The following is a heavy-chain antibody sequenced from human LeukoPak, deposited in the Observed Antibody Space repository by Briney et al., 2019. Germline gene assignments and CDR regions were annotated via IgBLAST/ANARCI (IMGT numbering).Heavy chain of an antibody. CDR1: GGSISSYY. D-gene: IGHD2-2*01. Sequence: SETLSLTCTVSGGSISSYYWSWIRQPPGKGLEWIGYIYYSGNTNYNPSLKSRVTISVDTSKNQFSLKLSSVTAADTAVYYRARYYCSSTICSRFDYWGQGTLVTVSS. CDR2: IYYSGNT. CDR3: ARYYCSSTICSRFDY. J-gene: IGHJ4*02. V-gene: IGHV4-59*01.